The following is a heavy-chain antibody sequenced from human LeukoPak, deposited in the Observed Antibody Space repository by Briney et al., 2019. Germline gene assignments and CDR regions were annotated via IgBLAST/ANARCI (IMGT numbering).Heavy chain of an antibody. CDR1: GFTFSSYA. D-gene: IGHD3-10*01. V-gene: IGHV3-23*01. J-gene: IGHJ4*02. Sequence: GGSLRLSCAASGFTFSSYAMSWVRQAPGKGLEWVSAISGSGGSTYYADSVKGRFTISRDNSKNTLYLQLNSLTAEDTAVYYCAKDIHYFQSDYWGQGTLVTVSS. CDR2: ISGSGGST. CDR3: AKDIHYFQSDY.